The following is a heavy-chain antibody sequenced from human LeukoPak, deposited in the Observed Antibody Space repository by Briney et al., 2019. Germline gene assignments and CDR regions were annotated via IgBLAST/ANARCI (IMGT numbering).Heavy chain of an antibody. CDR1: GFTFSSYA. V-gene: IGHV3-23*01. CDR2: ISGSGGST. J-gene: IGHJ6*04. D-gene: IGHD2-15*01. CDR3: ARDDELLGYYYYGMDV. Sequence: GGSLRLSCAASGFTFSSYAMSWVRQAPGKGLEWVSAISGSGGSTYYADSVKGRFTISRDNSKNTLYLQMNGLRAEDTAVYYCARDDELLGYYYYGMDVWGKGTTVTVSS.